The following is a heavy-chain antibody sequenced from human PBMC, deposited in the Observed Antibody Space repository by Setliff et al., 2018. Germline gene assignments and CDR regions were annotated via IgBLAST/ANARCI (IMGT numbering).Heavy chain of an antibody. CDR2: LYRTANT. CDR1: GHSIDSDSY. J-gene: IGHJ4*02. CDR3: ARQSGSGSSPYSDF. V-gene: IGHV4-38-2*01. Sequence: SETLSLTCAVSGHSIDSDSYWGWIRQSPGKGLEWIGSLYRTANTYYNPAVRSRVTISPDTSKNQFSLKLTSVTAADTAVYYCARQSGSGSSPYSDFWGQGTLVTVS. D-gene: IGHD3-10*01.